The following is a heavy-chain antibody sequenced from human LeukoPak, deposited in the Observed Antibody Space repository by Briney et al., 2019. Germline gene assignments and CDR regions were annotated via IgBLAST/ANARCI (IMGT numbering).Heavy chain of an antibody. CDR1: GYTFTSYG. D-gene: IGHD2-15*01. CDR3: ARDLASVGYCSGGSCFDY. V-gene: IGHV1-18*01. Sequence: GASVKVSCKASGYTFTSYGISWVRQAPGQGLEWMGWISAYNGNTNYAQKLQGRVTMTTDTSTSTAYMELRSLRSDDTAVYYCARDLASVGYCSGGSCFDYWGQGTLVTVSS. CDR2: ISAYNGNT. J-gene: IGHJ4*02.